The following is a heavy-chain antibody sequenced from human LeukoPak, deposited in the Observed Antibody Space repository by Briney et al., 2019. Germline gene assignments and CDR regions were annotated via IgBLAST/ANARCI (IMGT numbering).Heavy chain of an antibody. CDR3: ARSYSGSYYDPSDAFDI. D-gene: IGHD1-26*01. V-gene: IGHV4-59*02. Sequence: GSLRLSCVASGFTVSNKYMSWIRQPPGKGLEWIGYIYYSGSTNYNPSLKSRVTISVDTSKNQFSLKLSSVTAADTAVYYCARSYSGSYYDPSDAFDIWGQGTMVTVSS. CDR1: GFTVSNKY. J-gene: IGHJ3*02. CDR2: IYYSGST.